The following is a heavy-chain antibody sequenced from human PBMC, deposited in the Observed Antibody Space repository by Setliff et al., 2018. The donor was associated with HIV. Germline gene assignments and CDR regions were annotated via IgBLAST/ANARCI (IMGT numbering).Heavy chain of an antibody. D-gene: IGHD4-4*01. CDR1: GGSISSTIYH. Sequence: KASETLSLTCTVSGGSISSTIYHWVWIRQPPGKGLEWIGNIHSSGITYYKPSPKSRLTISLDTSKNQFSLTLSSVTAADTAVYYCATHASTVQDAMDVWGQGTTVTVSS. CDR3: ATHASTVQDAMDV. J-gene: IGHJ6*02. V-gene: IGHV4-39*01. CDR2: IHSSGIT.